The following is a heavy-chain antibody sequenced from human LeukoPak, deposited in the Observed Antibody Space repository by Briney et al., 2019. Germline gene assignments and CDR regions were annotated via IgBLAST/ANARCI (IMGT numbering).Heavy chain of an antibody. V-gene: IGHV4-34*01. D-gene: IGHD6-13*01. CDR1: GGSFSGYY. Sequence: SETLSLTCAVYGGSFSGYYWSWIRQPPGKGLEWIGEINHSGSTNYNPSLKSRVTISVDTSKNQSSLKLSSVTAADTAVYYCARGPYSSSWYNYWGQGTLVTVSS. CDR2: INHSGST. J-gene: IGHJ4*02. CDR3: ARGPYSSSWYNY.